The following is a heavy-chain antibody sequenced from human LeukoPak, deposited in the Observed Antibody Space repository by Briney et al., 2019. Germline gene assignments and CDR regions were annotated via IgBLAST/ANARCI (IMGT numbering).Heavy chain of an antibody. V-gene: IGHV4-34*01. CDR1: GGSFSGYY. CDR3: ARVLEGSSGQHWYFDL. D-gene: IGHD6-19*01. Sequence: SETLSLTCAVYGGSFSGYYWSWIRQPPGKGLEWIGEVNHSGSTNYNPSLKSRVTISVDTSKKQFSLKLSSVTAADTAVYYCARVLEGSSGQHWYFDLWGRGTLVTVSS. J-gene: IGHJ2*01. CDR2: VNHSGST.